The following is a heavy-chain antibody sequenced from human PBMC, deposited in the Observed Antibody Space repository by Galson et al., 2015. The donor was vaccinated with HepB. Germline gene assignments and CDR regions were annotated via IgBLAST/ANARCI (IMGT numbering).Heavy chain of an antibody. Sequence: SVKVSCKASGYTFTNYYMHWVRQAPGQRLEWVGMINPRGGSTKYAQKLQGRVTMTRDTSTSTVYTELSSLRSEDTAVYYCARDRGLAYYYDSSGYLDYWGQGTLVTVSS. D-gene: IGHD3-22*01. CDR1: GYTFTNYY. J-gene: IGHJ4*02. CDR2: INPRGGST. V-gene: IGHV1-46*04. CDR3: ARDRGLAYYYDSSGYLDY.